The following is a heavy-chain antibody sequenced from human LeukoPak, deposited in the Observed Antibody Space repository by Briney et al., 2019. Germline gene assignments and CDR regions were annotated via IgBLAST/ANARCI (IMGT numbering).Heavy chain of an antibody. CDR1: GFTFGKYW. CDR2: IKLDGSEK. V-gene: IGHV3-7*03. Sequence: GGSLRLSCVASGFTFGKYWMSWVRQAPGKGLEWVANIKLDGSEKNYVDSVKGRFTTSRDNTKNSLYLQMNSLRVEDTAVFYCARDQYDTWSRRGNFDSWGQGTLVIVSS. J-gene: IGHJ4*02. CDR3: ARDQYDTWSRRGNFDS. D-gene: IGHD3-3*01.